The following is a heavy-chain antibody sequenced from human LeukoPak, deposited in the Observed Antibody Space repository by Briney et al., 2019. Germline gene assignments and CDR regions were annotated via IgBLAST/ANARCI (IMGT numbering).Heavy chain of an antibody. CDR1: GYTFTSYD. V-gene: IGHV1-8*01. Sequence: ASVKVSCKASGYTFTSYDINWVRQATGQGLKWMGWMNPNSGNTGYAQKFQGRVTMTRNTSISTAYMELSSLRSEDTAVYYCARHPPGGYSYQKGNWFDPWGQGTLVTVSS. J-gene: IGHJ5*02. CDR3: ARHPPGGYSYQKGNWFDP. CDR2: MNPNSGNT. D-gene: IGHD5-18*01.